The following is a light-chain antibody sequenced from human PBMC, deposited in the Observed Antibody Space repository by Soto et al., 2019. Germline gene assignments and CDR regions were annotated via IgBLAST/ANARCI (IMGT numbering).Light chain of an antibody. J-gene: IGKJ1*01. CDR2: GAS. CDR1: QSVTSN. V-gene: IGKV3-15*01. CDR3: QQYNNWPPKT. Sequence: EIVLTQSPGTLSLSPGERATLSCRASQSVTSNYLAWYQQKPGQAPRLLIYGASTRATGIPARFSGSGSGTELTLIISSLQSEDSAVYYCQQYNNWPPKTFGQGTKVDTK.